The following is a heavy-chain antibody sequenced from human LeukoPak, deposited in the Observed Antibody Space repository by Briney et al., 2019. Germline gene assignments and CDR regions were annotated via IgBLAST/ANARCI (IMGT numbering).Heavy chain of an antibody. CDR3: ARQQLLAIDS. V-gene: IGHV3-23*01. CDR1: AFTFSSYA. J-gene: IGHJ4*02. Sequence: GGSLRLSCSASAFTFSSYAMSWVRQPPGKGLEWVSTISRSGGTLDYADSVTGRFTISRDNSKNTLYLQLNSLRAEDTAVYYCARQQLLAIDSWGQGTLVTVPS. CDR2: ISRSGGTL. D-gene: IGHD6-19*01.